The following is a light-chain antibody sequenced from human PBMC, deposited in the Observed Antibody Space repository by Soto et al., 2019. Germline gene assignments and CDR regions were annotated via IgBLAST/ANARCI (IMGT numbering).Light chain of an antibody. V-gene: IGKV3-15*01. CDR3: QQYINWPLT. J-gene: IGKJ4*01. Sequence: EVVMTQSPATLSVSPGERATLSCRASQIVGGNLAWYQQKPCQAPRLLIYGASTRATGIPARFSGSGSGTEFTLTISSLQSEDFAVYFCQQYINWPLTFGGGTRWISN. CDR1: QIVGGN. CDR2: GAS.